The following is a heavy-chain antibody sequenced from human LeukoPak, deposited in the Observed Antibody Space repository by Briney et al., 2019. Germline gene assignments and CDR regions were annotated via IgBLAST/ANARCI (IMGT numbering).Heavy chain of an antibody. Sequence: GGSLRLSCAASGFTFSTYAVTWVRQAPGKGLEWVSAISGSGGSTYYADSVKGRFTISRDNSKNTLYLQMSSLRAEDTAVYYCAKDRGRYYDSSGYYWGYYFDSWGQGILVTVST. V-gene: IGHV3-23*01. CDR2: ISGSGGST. J-gene: IGHJ4*02. D-gene: IGHD3-22*01. CDR1: GFTFSTYA. CDR3: AKDRGRYYDSSGYYWGYYFDS.